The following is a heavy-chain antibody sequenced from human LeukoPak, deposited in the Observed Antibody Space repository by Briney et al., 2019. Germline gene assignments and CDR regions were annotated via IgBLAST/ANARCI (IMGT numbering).Heavy chain of an antibody. CDR1: GYTFTSYG. V-gene: IGHV1-18*01. J-gene: IGHJ3*02. CDR3: ARLVGPDILTGYFTDAFDI. CDR2: ISAYNGNT. Sequence: ASVKVSCKASGYTFTSYGISWVRQAPGQGLEWMGWISAYNGNTNYAQKLQGRVTMTTDTSTSTAYMELRSLRSDDTAVYYCARLVGPDILTGYFTDAFDIWGQGTMVTVSS. D-gene: IGHD3-9*01.